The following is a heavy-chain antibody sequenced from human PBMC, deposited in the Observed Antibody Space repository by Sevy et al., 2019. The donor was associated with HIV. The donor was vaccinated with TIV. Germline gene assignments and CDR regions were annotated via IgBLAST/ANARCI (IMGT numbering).Heavy chain of an antibody. D-gene: IGHD3-3*01. Sequence: ASVKVSCKASGYSFTNYAIHWVRQAPGQGLEWMGWIKTDNGNTKYSKGFQGRVTITRDTSATKAYMEMGSLGYDDTALYFCARGKCGIFEVVVGQFDSWGQGTLVTVSS. CDR1: GYSFTNYA. J-gene: IGHJ4*02. CDR3: ARGKCGIFEVVVGQFDS. CDR2: IKTDNGNT. V-gene: IGHV1-3*04.